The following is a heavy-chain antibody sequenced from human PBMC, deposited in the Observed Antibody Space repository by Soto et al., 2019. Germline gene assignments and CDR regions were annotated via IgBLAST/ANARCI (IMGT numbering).Heavy chain of an antibody. Sequence: GGSLRLSCAASGFTFSSYAMHWVRQAPGKGLEWVAVISYDGSNKYYADSVKGRFTISRDNSKNTLYLQMNSLRAEDTAVYYCARDLPPGGDGDYYYYGMDVWGQGTTVTVSS. CDR1: GFTFSSYA. V-gene: IGHV3-30-3*01. D-gene: IGHD3-10*01. CDR2: ISYDGSNK. CDR3: ARDLPPGGDGDYYYYGMDV. J-gene: IGHJ6*02.